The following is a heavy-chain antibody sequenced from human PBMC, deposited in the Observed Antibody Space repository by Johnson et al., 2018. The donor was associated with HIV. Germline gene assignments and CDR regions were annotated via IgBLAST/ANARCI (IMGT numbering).Heavy chain of an antibody. D-gene: IGHD2-2*01. CDR2: INWNGGST. CDR1: GFTFSSYA. CDR3: ARDEVDDGAFDV. Sequence: VQLVESGGGLVQPGGSLRLSCAASGFTFSSYAMSWVRQAPGKGLEWVSGINWNGGSTGYADSVEGRFTISRDSSKNNLYLQMNSLRVEDAAIYYCARDEVDDGAFDVWGQGTMVTVSS. V-gene: IGHV3-23*04. J-gene: IGHJ3*01.